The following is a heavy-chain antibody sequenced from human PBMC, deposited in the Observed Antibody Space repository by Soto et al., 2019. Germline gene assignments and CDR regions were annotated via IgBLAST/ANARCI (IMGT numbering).Heavy chain of an antibody. J-gene: IGHJ3*02. D-gene: IGHD3-22*01. CDR3: ARMAISMIIVVQNALDI. V-gene: IGHV1-69*13. CDR2: IIPIFGTA. Sequence: ASVKVSCKASGGTFSSYAISWVRQAPGQGLEWMGGIIPIFGTANYAQKFQGRVTITADESTSTAYMELSSLRFEDTAVYYCARMAISMIIVVQNALDIWGQGTMVTVSS. CDR1: GGTFSSYA.